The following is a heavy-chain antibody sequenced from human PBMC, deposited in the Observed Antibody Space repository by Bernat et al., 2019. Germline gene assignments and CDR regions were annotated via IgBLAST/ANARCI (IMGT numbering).Heavy chain of an antibody. J-gene: IGHJ4*02. V-gene: IGHV3-7*03. CDR2: ISPDGSEN. CDR3: ARDYGWALDY. Sequence: EVQLVESGGGLVQPGGSLRLSCAASGFTFNKYWMRWVRQAPGKGLEWVANISPDGSENYYVGSVMGRFTISRDNARTSLYLQMDSLRTEDTAVYYCARDYGWALDYWGQGALVTVSS. D-gene: IGHD4-17*01. CDR1: GFTFNKYW.